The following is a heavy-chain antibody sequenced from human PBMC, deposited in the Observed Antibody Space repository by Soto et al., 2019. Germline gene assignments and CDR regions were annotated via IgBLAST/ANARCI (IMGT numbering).Heavy chain of an antibody. CDR1: GYGRSAWC. CDR3: ATDPNVDTAMDRENDNGY. CDR2: FDPEDGET. Sequence: KAEGKGAGYGRSAWCVHYHRKETGKEPEWMGGFDPEDGETIYAQKFKGRVTMTEDTSTDTAYMELSSLRSEDTAVYYCATDPNVDTAMDRENDNGYWGHGTPVSVSS. J-gene: IGHJ4*01. D-gene: IGHD5-18*01. V-gene: IGHV1-24*01.